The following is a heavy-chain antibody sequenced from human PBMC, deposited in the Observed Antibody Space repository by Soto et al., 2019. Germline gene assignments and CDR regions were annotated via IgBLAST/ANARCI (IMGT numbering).Heavy chain of an antibody. J-gene: IGHJ6*02. CDR1: GGSVSSVNW. D-gene: IGHD3-16*01. V-gene: IGHV4-4*02. CDR2: IYFSEST. CDR3: GGAGGRFYGMDV. Sequence: VQLQESGPGLVKPSGTLSLTCVVSGGSVSSVNWWSWVRQPPGKGLEWIGEIYFSESTKVNWSLKSRVSMPVDKSKNEFSLTLSSVTAADTAVYYCGGAGGRFYGMDVWVQGTTVTVSS.